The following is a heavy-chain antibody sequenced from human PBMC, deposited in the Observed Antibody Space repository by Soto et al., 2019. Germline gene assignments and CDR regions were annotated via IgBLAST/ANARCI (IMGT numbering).Heavy chain of an antibody. CDR2: IYYSGST. D-gene: IGHD3-10*01. CDR3: ARVAPVTMVRGVINRYYYYYYMDV. J-gene: IGHJ6*03. Sequence: PSETLSLTCTVSGGSISSYYWSWIRQPPGKGLEWIGYIYYSGSTNYNPSLKSRVTISVDTSKNQFSLKLSSVTAADTAVYYCARVAPVTMVRGVINRYYYYYYMDVWGKGTTVTVSS. V-gene: IGHV4-59*01. CDR1: GGSISSYY.